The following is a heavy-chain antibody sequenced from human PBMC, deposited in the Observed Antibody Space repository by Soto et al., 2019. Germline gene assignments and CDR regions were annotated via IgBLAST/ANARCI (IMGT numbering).Heavy chain of an antibody. CDR1: GGTFRTSA. CDR3: ARDKDRQQLGGNYYYIMDV. Sequence: QVQLVQSGAEVKKPGSSVKVSCKTSGGTFRTSAISWVRQAPGQGLEWMGGIMPVFPTADYAQKFQGRVTSTADESTSTAYMGLSSLRSEDTAVYYCARDKDRQQLGGNYYYIMDVWGQGTTVTVSS. CDR2: IMPVFPTA. V-gene: IGHV1-69*12. D-gene: IGHD3-3*02. J-gene: IGHJ6*01.